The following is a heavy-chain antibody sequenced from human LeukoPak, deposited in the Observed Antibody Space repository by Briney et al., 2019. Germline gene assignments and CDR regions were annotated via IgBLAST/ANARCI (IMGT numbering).Heavy chain of an antibody. Sequence: GGSLRLSCAASGFTFISYWMHWVRHAPGKGLVWVSRINSDGSTTIYAASVKGRFTISRDTAKNTLYLQMNILRAEDTAVYYCARGHHYYDSSAYYYWGQGTLVTVSS. J-gene: IGHJ4*02. CDR3: ARGHHYYDSSAYYY. D-gene: IGHD3-22*01. CDR1: GFTFISYW. CDR2: INSDGSTT. V-gene: IGHV3-74*01.